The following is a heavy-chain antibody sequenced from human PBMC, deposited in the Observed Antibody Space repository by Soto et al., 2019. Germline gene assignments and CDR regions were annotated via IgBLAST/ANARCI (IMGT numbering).Heavy chain of an antibody. V-gene: IGHV2-70*01. CDR1: GFSLSTSGMC. D-gene: IGHD3-10*01. CDR3: ARITMVRGDLHYYYYGMDV. CDR2: IDWDDDK. Sequence: SGPTLVKPTQTLTLTCTFSGFSLSTSGMCVSWIRQPPGKALEWLALIDWDDDKYYSTSLKTRLTISKDTSKNQVVLTMTNMDPVDTATYYCARITMVRGDLHYYYYGMDVWGQGTTVTVSS. J-gene: IGHJ6*02.